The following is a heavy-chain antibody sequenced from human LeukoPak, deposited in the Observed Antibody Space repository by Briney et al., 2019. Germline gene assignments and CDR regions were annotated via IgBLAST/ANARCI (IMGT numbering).Heavy chain of an antibody. D-gene: IGHD4-17*01. Sequence: SETLSLTCTVSGGSISSYYWSWIRQPPGKGLEWIGYIYYSGSTNYNPSLKSRVTISVDTSKNQFSLKLSSVTAADTAVYYCAKQTTVTSYYYYGMDVWGQGTTVTVSS. V-gene: IGHV4-59*01. CDR3: AKQTTVTSYYYYGMDV. J-gene: IGHJ6*02. CDR2: IYYSGST. CDR1: GGSISSYY.